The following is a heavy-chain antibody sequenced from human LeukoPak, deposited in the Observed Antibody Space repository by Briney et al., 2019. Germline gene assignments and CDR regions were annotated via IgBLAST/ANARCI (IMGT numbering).Heavy chain of an antibody. J-gene: IGHJ3*02. CDR3: ARHKYCSSTSCYSWGYTFDI. CDR1: GYSISSGYY. CDR2: IYHSGST. D-gene: IGHD2-2*01. Sequence: NPSETLSLTCAVSGYSISSGYYWGWIRQPPGKGLEWIGSIYHSGSTYYNPSLKSRVTISVDTSKNQFSLKLSSVTAADTAVYYCARHKYCSSTSCYSWGYTFDIWGQGTMVTVSS. V-gene: IGHV4-38-2*01.